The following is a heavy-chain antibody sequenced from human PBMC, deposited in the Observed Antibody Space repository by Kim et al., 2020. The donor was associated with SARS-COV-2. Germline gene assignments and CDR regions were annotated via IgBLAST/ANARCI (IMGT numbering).Heavy chain of an antibody. J-gene: IGHJ6*02. CDR3: ARRVAGSVWDV. Sequence: SETLSLTCGVSGGSISSNNWWSWVRQPPWKGLEWIGDIYHSGTTNYNPSLKSRVTISVDKSKNQLSLNLRSMTAADTAVYYCARRVAGSVWDVWGQGTTVTVAS. CDR2: IYHSGTT. V-gene: IGHV4-4*02. D-gene: IGHD6-19*01. CDR1: GGSISSNNW.